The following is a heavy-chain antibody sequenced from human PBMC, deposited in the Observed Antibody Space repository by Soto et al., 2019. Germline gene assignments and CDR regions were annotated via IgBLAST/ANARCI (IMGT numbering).Heavy chain of an antibody. J-gene: IGHJ5*02. Sequence: SQTLSLTCVISGDSVSSNSAAWNWIRQSPSRGLEWLARTYYRSKWYNDYAVSVKSRITINPDTSKNQFSLQLNYVTPEDTAVYYCERSFTYYDFWSGYPPSHNWFDPWGQGTLVTVSS. V-gene: IGHV6-1*01. CDR3: ERSFTYYDFWSGYPPSHNWFDP. CDR1: GDSVSSNSAA. D-gene: IGHD3-3*01. CDR2: TYYRSKWYN.